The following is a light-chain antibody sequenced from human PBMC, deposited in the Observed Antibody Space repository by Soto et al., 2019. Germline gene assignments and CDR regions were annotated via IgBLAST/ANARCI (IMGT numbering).Light chain of an antibody. V-gene: IGKV1-12*01. J-gene: IGKJ4*01. CDR2: AAS. Sequence: QMTQSPSFVSASVGDTVTITCRASQAVSTWLAWYQQKPGDAPKLLIYAASTLQSGVPSRFSGSGSGTDFTLTIRNLQPEDFATYYCQQSDSFPRTFGGGTKVDIK. CDR3: QQSDSFPRT. CDR1: QAVSTW.